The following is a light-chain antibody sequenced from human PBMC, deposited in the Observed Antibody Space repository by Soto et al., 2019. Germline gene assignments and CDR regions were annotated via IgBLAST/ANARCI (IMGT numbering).Light chain of an antibody. CDR2: GAS. CDR1: QSVTSGY. Sequence: EIVLTQSPGTLSLSPGERATLSCRASQSVTSGYLAWYQQKPGQAPRLLIFGASNRATGIPARFRGSGSGTDFTLTISRLEPEDFAVYYCQQFSSYPLTFGGGTKVDIK. CDR3: QQFSSYPLT. V-gene: IGKV3-20*01. J-gene: IGKJ4*01.